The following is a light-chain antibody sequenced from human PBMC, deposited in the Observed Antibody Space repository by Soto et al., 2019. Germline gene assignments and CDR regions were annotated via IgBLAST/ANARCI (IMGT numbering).Light chain of an antibody. J-gene: IGLJ2*01. CDR2: GNS. CDR1: SSNIGAGYD. Sequence: QSVLTQPPSVSGPPGQRVTISCTGSSSNIGAGYDVHWYQQLPGTAPKLLIYGNSNRPSGVPDRFSGSKSGTSASLAITGLQAEDEADYYCQSYDSSLRRVFDGGTKVTVL. V-gene: IGLV1-40*01. CDR3: QSYDSSLRRV.